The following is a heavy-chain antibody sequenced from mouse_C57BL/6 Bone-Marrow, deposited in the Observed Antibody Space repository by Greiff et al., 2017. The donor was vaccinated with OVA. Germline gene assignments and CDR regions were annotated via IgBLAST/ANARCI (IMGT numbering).Heavy chain of an antibody. Sequence: QVHLQQSGPVLVKPGASVKLSCKASGYPFTCYDMNWVKHRPGKGLEWIGWINPRAGGTKYNEKFKGKATLTVDTSSSTTYMKLNSLTSEDAAVYFCARGGTSTFASWGRGQVITVTA. CDR3: ARGGTSTFAS. CDR1: GYPFTCYD. V-gene: IGHV1-85*01. D-gene: IGHD5-1*01. CDR2: INPRAGGT. J-gene: IGHJ3*01.